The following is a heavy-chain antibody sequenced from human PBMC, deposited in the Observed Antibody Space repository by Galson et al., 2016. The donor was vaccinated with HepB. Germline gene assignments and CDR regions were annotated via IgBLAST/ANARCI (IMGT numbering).Heavy chain of an antibody. D-gene: IGHD3-10*01. CDR3: ARKGGIYSPWGY. CDR1: GFTFSSYW. J-gene: IGHJ4*02. Sequence: SLRLSCAASGFTFSSYWMHWVRQAPGKGLVWVSRINSDGSSTSYADSVKGRFTISRDNAKNTLYLQMNSLRAEDTAVYYCARKGGIYSPWGYWGQGTLVTVSS. V-gene: IGHV3-74*01. CDR2: INSDGSST.